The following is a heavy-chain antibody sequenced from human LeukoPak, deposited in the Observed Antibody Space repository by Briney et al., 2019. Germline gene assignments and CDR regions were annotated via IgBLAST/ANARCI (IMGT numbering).Heavy chain of an antibody. J-gene: IGHJ6*04. D-gene: IGHD3-10*02. Sequence: GGSLRLSCPASGFSFSNYEMNWVRQPPGKGLEWVSYMSRSGSMTWYADSVKGLFTISRDNAKRSLYLQMNSLRVEDTAVYYCAELGITMIGGVWGKGTTVTISS. V-gene: IGHV3-48*03. CDR2: MSRSGSMT. CDR1: GFSFSNYE. CDR3: AELGITMIGGV.